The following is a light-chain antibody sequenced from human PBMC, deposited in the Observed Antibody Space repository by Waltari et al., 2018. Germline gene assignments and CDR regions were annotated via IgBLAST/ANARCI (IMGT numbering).Light chain of an antibody. J-gene: IGKJ5*01. Sequence: DIVMTQSPLSLAVTPGEPASISCRSSQSLLQSNGYKYLDWYLQKPGQSPQLLIYLGSNRASGVPDRFSGSGSGTDVTLKISRVEAEDVGIYFCMQGLQTPTFGQGTRLEIK. V-gene: IGKV2-28*01. CDR2: LGS. CDR1: QSLLQSNGYKY. CDR3: MQGLQTPT.